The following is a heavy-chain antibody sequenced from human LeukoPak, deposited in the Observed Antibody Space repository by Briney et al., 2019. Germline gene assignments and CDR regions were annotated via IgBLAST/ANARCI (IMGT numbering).Heavy chain of an antibody. CDR3: ARGYCSGGSCYADAFDI. CDR1: GGTFSSYA. J-gene: IGHJ3*02. Sequence: SVKVSCKVSGGTFSSYAISWVRQAPGQGLEWMGGIIPIFGTANYAQKFQGRVTITADESTSTAYMELSSLRSEDTAVYYCARGYCSGGSCYADAFDIWGQGTMVTVSS. D-gene: IGHD2-15*01. V-gene: IGHV1-69*01. CDR2: IIPIFGTA.